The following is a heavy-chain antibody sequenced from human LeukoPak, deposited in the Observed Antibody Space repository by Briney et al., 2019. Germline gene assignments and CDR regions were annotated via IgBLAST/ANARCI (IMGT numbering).Heavy chain of an antibody. D-gene: IGHD5-18*01. V-gene: IGHV3-11*01. CDR1: GFRFSDSY. CDR2: ISTTGGSI. Sequence: GSLRLSCAASGFRFSDSYMSWIRQAPGKGLAWVSYISTTGGSIYYADSVKGRFTISRDNAENSLFLQMNSLRAEDTAVYYCARGKTAMVLDHWGQGTLVTVSA. CDR3: ARGKTAMVLDH. J-gene: IGHJ4*02.